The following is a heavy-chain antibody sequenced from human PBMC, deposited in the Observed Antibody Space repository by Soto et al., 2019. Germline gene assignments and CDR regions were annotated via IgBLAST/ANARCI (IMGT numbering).Heavy chain of an antibody. CDR3: ARVGVCSSTSCYTPGETRSNYGMDV. J-gene: IGHJ6*02. CDR2: ISAYNGNT. CDR1: GYTFTSYG. V-gene: IGHV1-18*04. Sequence: GASVKVSCKASGYTFTSYGISWVRQAPGQGLEWMGWISAYNGNTNYAQKLQGRVTMTTDTSTSTAYMELRSLRSDDTAVYYCARVGVCSSTSCYTPGETRSNYGMDVWGQGTTVTVSS. D-gene: IGHD2-2*02.